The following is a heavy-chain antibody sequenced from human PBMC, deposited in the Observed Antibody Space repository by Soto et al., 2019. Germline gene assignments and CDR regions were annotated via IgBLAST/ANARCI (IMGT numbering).Heavy chain of an antibody. V-gene: IGHV1-18*01. J-gene: IGHJ4*02. CDR2: ISANNGNT. Sequence: ASVKVSCKASGYTFTIYDINWMRQAPGQGLEWMGWISANNGNTNYAQKLQGRVTMTTDTSTSTAYMELRSLRSDDTAVYYCARDPTPPDYWGQGTLVTVSS. CDR3: ARDPTPPDY. CDR1: GYTFTIYD.